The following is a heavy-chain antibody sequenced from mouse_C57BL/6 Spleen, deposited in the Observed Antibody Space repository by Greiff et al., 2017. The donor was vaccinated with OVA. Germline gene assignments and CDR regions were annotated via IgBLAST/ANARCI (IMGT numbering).Heavy chain of an antibody. Sequence: DVHLVESGGGLVKPGGSLKLSCAASGFTFSSYAMSWVRQTPEKRLEWVATISDGGSYTYYPDNVKGRFTISRDNAKNNLYLQMSHLKSEDTAMYYCARDMGYGSYAMDYWGQGTSVTVSS. V-gene: IGHV5-4*01. J-gene: IGHJ4*01. D-gene: IGHD1-1*02. CDR1: GFTFSSYA. CDR3: ARDMGYGSYAMDY. CDR2: ISDGGSYT.